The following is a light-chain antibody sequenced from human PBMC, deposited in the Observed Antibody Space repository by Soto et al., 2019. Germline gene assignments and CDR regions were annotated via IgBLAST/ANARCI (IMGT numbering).Light chain of an antibody. V-gene: IGKV3-20*01. CDR3: QQYGALPR. CDR2: GAS. Sequence: DIVLTQSPGTLSLSPGERATLSCRASQSVTSSYLAWYQHKPGQAPRLLIYGASSRATGIPDRFSGSGSGTDFTLTIRRLEPEDVAVYFCQQYGALPRFGQGTRLEIK. CDR1: QSVTSSY. J-gene: IGKJ5*01.